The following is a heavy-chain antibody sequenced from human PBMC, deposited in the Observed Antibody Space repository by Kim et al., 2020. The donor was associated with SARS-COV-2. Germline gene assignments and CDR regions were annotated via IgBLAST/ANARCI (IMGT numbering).Heavy chain of an antibody. CDR2: IKQDGSEK. CDR3: ATSGVSDYGSQTLFDY. CDR1: GFTFSSYW. J-gene: IGHJ4*02. D-gene: IGHD4-17*01. Sequence: GGSLRLSCAASGFTFSSYWMSWVRQAPGKGLEWVANIKQDGSEKYYVDSVKGRFTISRDNAKNSLYLQMNSLRAEDTAVYYCATSGVSDYGSQTLFDYWGQGTLVTVSS. V-gene: IGHV3-7*01.